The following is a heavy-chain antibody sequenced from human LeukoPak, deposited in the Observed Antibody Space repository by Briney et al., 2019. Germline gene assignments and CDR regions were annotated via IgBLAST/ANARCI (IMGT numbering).Heavy chain of an antibody. CDR1: GFTFSSYS. J-gene: IGHJ4*02. CDR3: ATGYTSGTRIDY. CDR2: ISSSSSYI. D-gene: IGHD6-19*01. Sequence: GGSLRLSCAASGFTFSSYSMNWVRQAPGKGLEWVSSISSSSSYIYYADSVKGRFTISRDNANNFLYLQVSSLRAEDTAVYYCATGYTSGTRIDYWGQGTPASVSS. V-gene: IGHV3-21*01.